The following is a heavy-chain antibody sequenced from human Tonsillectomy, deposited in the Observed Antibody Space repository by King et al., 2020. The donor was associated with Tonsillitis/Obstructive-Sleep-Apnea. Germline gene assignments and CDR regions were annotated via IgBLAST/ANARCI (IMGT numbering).Heavy chain of an antibody. CDR3: ARVTAGGDKWIPPYYYYRDV. CDR1: GFTVSSNY. D-gene: IGHD5-18*01. Sequence: VQLVESGGGLVQPGGSLRLSCAASGFTVSSNYMSWVRQAPGKGLEWVSVIYSGGSTYYADSVKGRFTISRDNSKNTLYLQMNSLRAEDTAVYYCARVTAGGDKWIPPYYYYRDVWGKGTPVPVSS. J-gene: IGHJ6*03. V-gene: IGHV3-66*01. CDR2: IYSGGST.